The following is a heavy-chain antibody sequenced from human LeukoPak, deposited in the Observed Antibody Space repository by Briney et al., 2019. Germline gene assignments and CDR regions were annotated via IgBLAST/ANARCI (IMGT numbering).Heavy chain of an antibody. D-gene: IGHD6-19*01. Sequence: GEALKISCKGSGYSFTSYWIGWVRQMPGKGLEWMGIIYPCDSDTRYSPSFQGQVTISADKSISTAYLQWSSLKASDTAMYYCARQGGGSGLHSPRDVNWFDPWGQGTLVTVSS. V-gene: IGHV5-51*01. CDR1: GYSFTSYW. CDR3: ARQGGGSGLHSPRDVNWFDP. CDR2: IYPCDSDT. J-gene: IGHJ5*02.